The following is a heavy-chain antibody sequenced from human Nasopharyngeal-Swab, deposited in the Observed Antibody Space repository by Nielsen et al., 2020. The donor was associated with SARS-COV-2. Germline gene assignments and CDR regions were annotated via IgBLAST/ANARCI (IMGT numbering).Heavy chain of an antibody. Sequence: VRQMPGKGLEGMGIIYPGDSDTRYSPSFQGPVTISADKSISTAYLQWSSLKASDTAMYYCARPAGGGYFDYWGQGTLVTASS. CDR3: ARPAGGGYFDY. V-gene: IGHV5-51*01. CDR2: IYPGDSDT. J-gene: IGHJ4*02. D-gene: IGHD3-16*01.